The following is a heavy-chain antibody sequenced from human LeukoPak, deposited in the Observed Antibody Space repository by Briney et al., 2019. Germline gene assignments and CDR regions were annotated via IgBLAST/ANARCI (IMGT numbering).Heavy chain of an antibody. Sequence: SETLSLTCAVYGGSFSGYYWSWIRQPPGKGLEWIGEINHSGSTNYNPSLKSRVTISVDTSKNQFSLKLSSVTAADTAVYYCARAEGGAADFDYWGQGTLVTVSS. J-gene: IGHJ4*02. D-gene: IGHD6-13*01. CDR3: ARAEGGAADFDY. V-gene: IGHV4-34*01. CDR1: GGSFSGYY. CDR2: INHSGST.